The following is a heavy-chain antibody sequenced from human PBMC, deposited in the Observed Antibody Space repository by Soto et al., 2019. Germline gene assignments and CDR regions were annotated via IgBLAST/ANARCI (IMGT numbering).Heavy chain of an antibody. CDR1: CYTFSNYG. CDR2: ISPYDGNT. CDR3: ARGGYSDSSGSRNYNYYGINV. V-gene: IGHV1-18*01. Sequence: ASVKVSCKASCYTFSNYGINWVRQAPGQRLEWLGWISPYDGNTKYAQILQGRVSITTDTSTKTAYMEVRSLRSDDTGLYYCARGGYSDSSGSRNYNYYGINVWGQGTRVTVSS. D-gene: IGHD3-22*01. J-gene: IGHJ6*02.